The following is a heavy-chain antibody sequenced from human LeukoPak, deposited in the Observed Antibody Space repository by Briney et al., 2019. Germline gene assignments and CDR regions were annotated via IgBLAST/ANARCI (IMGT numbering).Heavy chain of an antibody. Sequence: PGGSLRLSCAASGFTFSSYSMNWVRQAPGKGLEWVSSISSSSSYIYYADSVKGRFTISRDNAKNSLYLQMNSLRAEDTAVYYCARALPSPLYSGSYADVFVMWAEGTMVTVSS. D-gene: IGHD1-26*01. CDR3: ARALPSPLYSGSYADVFVM. V-gene: IGHV3-21*01. CDR2: ISSSSSYI. J-gene: IGHJ3*02. CDR1: GFTFSSYS.